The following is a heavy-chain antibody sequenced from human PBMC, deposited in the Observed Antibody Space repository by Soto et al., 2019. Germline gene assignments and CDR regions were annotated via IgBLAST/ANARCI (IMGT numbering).Heavy chain of an antibody. Sequence: PSETLSLTCTVSGGSINSGGYYWTWIRQHPEKGLEWLGNIDHSGTTYYNPSLRSRLSMSLDTSQNHFSLQVTSVTAADTAVYYCVRDGTKTLRDWFDPWGQGISVTVSS. CDR1: GGSINSGGYY. J-gene: IGHJ5*02. CDR3: VRDGTKTLRDWFDP. CDR2: IDHSGTT. D-gene: IGHD1-1*01. V-gene: IGHV4-31*03.